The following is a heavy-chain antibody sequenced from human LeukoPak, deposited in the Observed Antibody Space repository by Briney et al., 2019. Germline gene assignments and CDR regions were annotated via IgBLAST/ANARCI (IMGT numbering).Heavy chain of an antibody. Sequence: PGGSLRLSCAGSGFIFSRHSMNWVRQAPGKGLEWVSAIGGSGGNIFYTDSVKGRFTISRDNSKNTLYLHMNSLRAEDTAIYYCARDNYSYRLDLWGQGTLVTVSS. J-gene: IGHJ5*02. CDR1: GFIFSRHS. V-gene: IGHV3-23*01. CDR3: ARDNYSYRLDL. D-gene: IGHD2-21*01. CDR2: IGGSGGNI.